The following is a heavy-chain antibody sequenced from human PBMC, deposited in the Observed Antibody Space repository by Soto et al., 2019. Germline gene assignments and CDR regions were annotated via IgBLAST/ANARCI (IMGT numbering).Heavy chain of an antibody. CDR2: ISTRSDA. CDR3: AREKTAWPLAYGLEV. J-gene: IGHJ6*02. Sequence: GGSLRLSCTASEFSLSTYSMNWVRQAPGKGLEWVSSISTRSDAYYADSVKGRFTIARDNAKNSLSLQMNSLSAEDTGVYYCAREKTAWPLAYGLEVWGQGTTVTVSS. D-gene: IGHD2-21*02. CDR1: EFSLSTYS. V-gene: IGHV3-21*03.